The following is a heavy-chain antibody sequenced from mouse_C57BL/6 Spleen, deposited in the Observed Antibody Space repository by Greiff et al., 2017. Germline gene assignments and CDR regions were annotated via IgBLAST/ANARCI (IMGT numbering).Heavy chain of an antibody. CDR2: IYPGDGDT. CDR3: ARGSGLRDAMDY. CDR1: GYAFSSSW. J-gene: IGHJ4*01. Sequence: VQLQQSGPELVKPGASVKISCKASGYAFSSSWMNWVKQRPGKGLEWIGRIYPGDGDTNYNGKFKGKATLTADKSSSTAYMQLSSLTSEDSAVXCRARGSGLRDAMDYGGQGTSVTVSS. D-gene: IGHD2-2*01. V-gene: IGHV1-82*01.